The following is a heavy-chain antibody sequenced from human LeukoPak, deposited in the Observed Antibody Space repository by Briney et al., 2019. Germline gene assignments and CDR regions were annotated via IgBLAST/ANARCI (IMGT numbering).Heavy chain of an antibody. CDR1: GYTFTGYY. J-gene: IGHJ6*03. CDR2: INPNSGGT. V-gene: IGHV1-2*02. Sequence: ALVKVSCKASGYTFTGYYMHWVRQAPGQGLEWMGWINPNSGGTNYAQKFQGRVTMTRDTSISTAYMELSRLRSDDTAVYYCARAVRDIVVVPAADYYYYYMDVWGKGTTVTVSS. CDR3: ARAVRDIVVVPAADYYYYYMDV. D-gene: IGHD2-2*01.